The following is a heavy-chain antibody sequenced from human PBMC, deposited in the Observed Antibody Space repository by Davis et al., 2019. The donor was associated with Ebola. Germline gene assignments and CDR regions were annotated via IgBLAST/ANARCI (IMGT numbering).Heavy chain of an antibody. Sequence: PGGSLRLSCAVSGDSISSSNWWRWVRQPPGKGLEWVSYISSSSSTIYYADSVKGRFTISRDNAKNSLYLQMNSLRDEDTAVYYCARLPAARNLGPQDWGQGTLVTVSS. CDR2: ISSSSSTI. CDR1: GDSISSSN. CDR3: ARLPAARNLGPQD. J-gene: IGHJ4*02. V-gene: IGHV3-48*02. D-gene: IGHD6-6*01.